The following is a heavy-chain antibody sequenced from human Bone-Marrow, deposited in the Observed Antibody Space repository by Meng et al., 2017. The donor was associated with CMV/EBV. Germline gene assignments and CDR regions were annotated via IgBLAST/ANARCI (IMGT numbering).Heavy chain of an antibody. CDR1: GYTFTGYY. J-gene: IGHJ6*02. V-gene: IGHV1-2*02. D-gene: IGHD6-13*01. Sequence: ASVKVSCKASGYTFTGYYMHWVRQAPGQGLEWMGWINPNSGGTNYAQKFQGRVTMTRDTSIRTAYMELSRLRSDDTAVYYCAREPRIAADGTKAGGYYYGMDVWGQGTTVTVYS. CDR3: AREPRIAADGTKAGGYYYGMDV. CDR2: INPNSGGT.